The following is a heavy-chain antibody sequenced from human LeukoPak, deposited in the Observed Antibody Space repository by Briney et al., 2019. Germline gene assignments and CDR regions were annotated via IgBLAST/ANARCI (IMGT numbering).Heavy chain of an antibody. Sequence: GRSLRLSCAASGFTLSSYGMHWVRQAPGKGLEWVAVISYDGSNKYYADSVKGRFTISRDNSKNTLYLQMNSLRAEDTAVYYCAKLCGGDCYFDYWGQGTLVTVSS. CDR3: AKLCGGDCYFDY. J-gene: IGHJ4*02. V-gene: IGHV3-30*18. CDR1: GFTLSSYG. CDR2: ISYDGSNK. D-gene: IGHD2-21*02.